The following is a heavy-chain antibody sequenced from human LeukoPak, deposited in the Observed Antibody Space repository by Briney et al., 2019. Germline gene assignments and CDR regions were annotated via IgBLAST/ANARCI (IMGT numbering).Heavy chain of an antibody. CDR3: ASYSGSSAYYVH. J-gene: IGHJ4*02. V-gene: IGHV4-4*07. CDR1: GGSISSYY. Sequence: PETLSLTCIVSGGSISSYYWTWIRQPAGKGLEWIGRIYPSGSTNYNPSLKSRVTMSVDTSKNQFSLKLTSVTAADTAVYYCASYSGSSAYYVHWGPGTLVTVSS. D-gene: IGHD1-26*01. CDR2: IYPSGST.